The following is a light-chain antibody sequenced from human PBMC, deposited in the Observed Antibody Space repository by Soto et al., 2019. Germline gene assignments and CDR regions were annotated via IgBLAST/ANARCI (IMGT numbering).Light chain of an antibody. CDR1: QSVSSY. V-gene: IGKV3-11*01. CDR2: DAS. CDR3: QQRSNWLWT. J-gene: IGKJ1*01. Sequence: PSTLSLSPGERATLSCRASQSVSSYLAWYQQKPGQAPRLLIYDASNRATGIPARFSGSGSGTDFTLTISSLEPEDFAVYYCQQRSNWLWTFGQGTKVDIK.